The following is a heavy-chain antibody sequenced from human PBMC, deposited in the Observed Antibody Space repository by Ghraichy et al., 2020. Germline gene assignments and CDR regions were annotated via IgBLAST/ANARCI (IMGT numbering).Heavy chain of an antibody. V-gene: IGHV3-23*01. D-gene: IGHD1-26*01. CDR3: AKGGVAATRRDFDY. Sequence: LSLTCAASGFTFSSYAMTWVRQAPGKGLEWVSSLDSGAWSTHYADSVKGRFTISRDNSKNTLYLQMNSLRGEDTAVYYCAKGGVAATRRDFDYWGQGTLVTVSS. CDR2: LDSGAWST. J-gene: IGHJ4*02. CDR1: GFTFSSYA.